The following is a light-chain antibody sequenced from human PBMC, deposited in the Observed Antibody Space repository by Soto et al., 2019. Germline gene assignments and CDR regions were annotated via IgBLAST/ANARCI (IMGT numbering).Light chain of an antibody. CDR1: QSISSY. Sequence: IQLTQSPSSLAASVGDSVTITCRASQSISSYLNWYQQKPGNAPKLLIYAASSLQSGVPSRFSGSGSGTDFTLTISSMKPEDFATYYCQQSYSTPYFGPGTKVDIK. CDR3: QQSYSTPY. J-gene: IGKJ3*01. V-gene: IGKV1-39*01. CDR2: AAS.